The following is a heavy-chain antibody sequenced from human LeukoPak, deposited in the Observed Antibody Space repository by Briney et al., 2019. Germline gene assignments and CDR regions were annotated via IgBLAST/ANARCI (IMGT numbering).Heavy chain of an antibody. CDR1: GFTFSSYS. J-gene: IGHJ4*02. CDR2: ISSSSTI. Sequence: GGSLRLSCAASGFTFSSYSMNWVRQAPGKGLEWVSYISSSSTIYYADSVKGRFTISRDNAKNSLYLQMNSLRAEDTAVYYCASLGCSSTSCYNYWGQGTLVTVSS. CDR3: ASLGCSSTSCYNY. V-gene: IGHV3-48*01. D-gene: IGHD2-2*02.